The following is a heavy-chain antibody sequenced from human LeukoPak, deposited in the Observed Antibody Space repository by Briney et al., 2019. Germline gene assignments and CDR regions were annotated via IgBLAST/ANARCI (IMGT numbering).Heavy chain of an antibody. CDR3: ARVISSGSYYYYYYMDV. D-gene: IGHD1-26*01. CDR1: GFTFYNYG. J-gene: IGHJ6*03. V-gene: IGHV3-30*02. CDR2: IRHDATTE. Sequence: GGSLRLSCAASGFTFYNYGMNWVRQAPGKGLEWVAFIRHDATTEYYVESVKGRFIISRDNSKNTMYLQMDSLRAEDTAVYYCARVISSGSYYYYYYMDVWGKGTTVTVSS.